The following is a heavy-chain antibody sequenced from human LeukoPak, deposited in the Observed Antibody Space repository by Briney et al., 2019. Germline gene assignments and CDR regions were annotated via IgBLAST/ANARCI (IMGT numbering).Heavy chain of an antibody. V-gene: IGHV3-11*04. CDR2: ISSSGSTI. Sequence: KPGGSLRLSCAASGFTFSDYYMSWIRQAPGKGLEWVSYISSSGSTIYYADSVKGRFTISRDNAKNSLYLQMNSLRAEDTAVYYCAREVYCSSTSCYTGYFQHWGQGTLVTVSS. D-gene: IGHD2-2*02. J-gene: IGHJ1*01. CDR3: AREVYCSSTSCYTGYFQH. CDR1: GFTFSDYY.